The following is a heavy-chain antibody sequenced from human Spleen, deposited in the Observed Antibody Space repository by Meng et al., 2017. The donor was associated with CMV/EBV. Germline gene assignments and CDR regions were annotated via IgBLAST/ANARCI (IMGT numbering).Heavy chain of an antibody. V-gene: IGHV3-11*04. CDR2: ISSSGSII. CDR1: GFPFSDYY. D-gene: IGHD1-26*01. CDR3: ARDFSAVHNWLDS. J-gene: IGHJ5*01. Sequence: ASGFPFSDYYMTWIRQAPGKGLEWLSHISSSGSIIYYADPVKGRFTISRDNAKESLYLQMSSLRAEDTAVYYCARDFSAVHNWLDSWGQGTLVTVSS.